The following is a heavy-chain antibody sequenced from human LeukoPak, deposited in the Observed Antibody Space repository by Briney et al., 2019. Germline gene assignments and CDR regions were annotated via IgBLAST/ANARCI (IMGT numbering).Heavy chain of an antibody. CDR2: IIPILGIA. V-gene: IGHV1-69*10. CDR3: ATPSVGYCSGGSCYSFDY. D-gene: IGHD2-15*01. Sequence: ASVKVSCKASGGTFSSYAISWVRQAPGQGLEWMGGIIPILGIANYAQKFQGRVAITADKSTSAVYMELSSLRSEDTAVYYCATPSVGYCSGGSCYSFDYWGQGTLVTVSS. J-gene: IGHJ4*02. CDR1: GGTFSSYA.